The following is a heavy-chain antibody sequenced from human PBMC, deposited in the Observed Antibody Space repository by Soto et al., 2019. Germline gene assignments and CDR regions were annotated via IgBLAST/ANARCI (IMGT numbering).Heavy chain of an antibody. CDR1: GFTFSSYA. Sequence: EVQLLESGGGLVQPGGSLRLSCAASGFTFSSYAMSWVRQAPGKGLEWVSAISGSGGSTYYADSVKGRFTISRDNSKNTLYLQMNSRRAEDTAVYYCASAAREYYYYGMDVWGQVTTVTVSS. V-gene: IGHV3-23*01. J-gene: IGHJ6*02. CDR2: ISGSGGST. CDR3: ASAAREYYYYGMDV.